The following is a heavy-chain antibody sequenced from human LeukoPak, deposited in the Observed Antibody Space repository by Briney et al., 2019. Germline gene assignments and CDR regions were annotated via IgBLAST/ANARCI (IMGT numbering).Heavy chain of an antibody. Sequence: ASVKVSFKSSGYTFTSYDINWVRQATGQGLEWMGWMNPNSGNTGYAQKFQGRVTMTRNTSISTAYMELSSLRSEDTAVYYCARGRPSTSLSSSWYVFKRKGYYFDYWGQGTLVTVSS. D-gene: IGHD6-13*01. CDR2: MNPNSGNT. J-gene: IGHJ4*02. CDR1: GYTFTSYD. CDR3: ARGRPSTSLSSSWYVFKRKGYYFDY. V-gene: IGHV1-8*01.